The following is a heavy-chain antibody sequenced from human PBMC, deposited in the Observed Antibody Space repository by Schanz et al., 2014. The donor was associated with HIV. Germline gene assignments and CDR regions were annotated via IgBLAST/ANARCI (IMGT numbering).Heavy chain of an antibody. J-gene: IGHJ4*02. Sequence: EVQLLESGGGLVQPGGSLRLSCAASGFTFSNYAMTWVRQAPGKGLEWVSVMTSNDRRYYAESVKGRFTISRATSTNTLKLQMCGLRAEDTDVYYCAKDGSLDYDNSGYFATWGQGTLVTVSS. CDR2: MTSNDRR. CDR3: AKDGSLDYDNSGYFAT. D-gene: IGHD3-22*01. CDR1: GFTFSNYA. V-gene: IGHV3-23*01.